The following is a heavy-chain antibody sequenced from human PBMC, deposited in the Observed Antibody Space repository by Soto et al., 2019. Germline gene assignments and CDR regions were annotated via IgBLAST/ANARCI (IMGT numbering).Heavy chain of an antibody. CDR1: GFNFRTYA. V-gene: IGHV3-30-3*01. CDR2: ISYDENFD. J-gene: IGHJ4*02. D-gene: IGHD4-17*01. Sequence: GGSLRLSWAASGFNFRTYAMHWVRQAPGKGLEWVAVISYDENFDFYADSVKGRFTISRDNSKNTLYLQMNSLRAEDTAVYYCARDNYGYDYCGQGTLVTVSS. CDR3: ARDNYGYDY.